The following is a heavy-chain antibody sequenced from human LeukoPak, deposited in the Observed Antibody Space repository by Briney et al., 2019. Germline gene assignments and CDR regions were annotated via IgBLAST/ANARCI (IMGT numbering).Heavy chain of an antibody. J-gene: IGHJ4*02. CDR3: AKSDGSGSYFDY. D-gene: IGHD3-10*01. CDR1: GGSIRNYY. CDR2: VYHTGNT. Sequence: SETLSLTCTVSGGSIRNYYWSWIRQPPGKGLEWIGYVYHTGNTKYNPSLESRATISIDTSKNQSSLKLSSVTAADSAVYYCAKSDGSGSYFDYWGQGTLVTVS. V-gene: IGHV4-59*03.